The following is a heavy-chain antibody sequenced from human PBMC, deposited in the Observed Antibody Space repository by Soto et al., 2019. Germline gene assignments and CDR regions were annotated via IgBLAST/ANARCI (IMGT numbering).Heavy chain of an antibody. CDR3: AKDASSGITSFDS. J-gene: IGHJ2*01. CDR1: GFTFSSYA. Sequence: EVQLLESGGGLVQPGGSLRLSCAASGFTFSSYAMSWVRQAPGKGLEWVSVVSGSAGSTYYADSVKGRFTISRDNSKNTLYAQMNSLRAEDTAVYYCAKDASSGITSFDSWGRGTVVTVSS. D-gene: IGHD3-3*01. V-gene: IGHV3-23*01. CDR2: VSGSAGST.